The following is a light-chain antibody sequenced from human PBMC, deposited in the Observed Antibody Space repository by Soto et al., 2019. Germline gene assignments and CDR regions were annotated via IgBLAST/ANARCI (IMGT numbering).Light chain of an antibody. CDR2: AAS. CDR3: QQSYITPLT. Sequence: DIQMTQSPSSLSASVGDRVTISCRASQSISSYLNWYQQRPGKAPNLLIYAASSLQSGVPSRFSGSGSGTDFTLTISSLQPGDFATYYCQQSYITPLTFGQGTKVEIK. V-gene: IGKV1-39*01. J-gene: IGKJ1*01. CDR1: QSISSY.